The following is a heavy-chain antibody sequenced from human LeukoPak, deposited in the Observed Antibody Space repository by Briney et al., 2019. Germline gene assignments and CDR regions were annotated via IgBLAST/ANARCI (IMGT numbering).Heavy chain of an antibody. D-gene: IGHD2-21*02. CDR1: GGTFSSYA. CDR2: IIPILGIA. J-gene: IGHJ4*02. CDR3: ARAAIVVVTAPTDY. V-gene: IGHV1-69*04. Sequence: ASVKVSCKASGGTFSSYAISWVRQAPGQGLEWMGRIIPILGIANYAQKFQGRVTITADKSTSTAYMELSSLRSEDTAVYYCARAAIVVVTAPTDYWGQGTLVTVSS.